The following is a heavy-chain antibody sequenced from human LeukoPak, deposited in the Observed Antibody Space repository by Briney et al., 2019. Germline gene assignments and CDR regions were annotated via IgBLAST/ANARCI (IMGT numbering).Heavy chain of an antibody. D-gene: IGHD5-18*01. V-gene: IGHV1-46*01. CDR2: INPSGGST. CDR1: GYTFTSYY. Sequence: ASVKVSCKASGYTFTSYYMHWVRQAPGQGLEWMGIINPSGGSTSYAQKFQGRVTMTRDTSTSTVYMELSSLRSEDTAVYYCARDIGKRGYSYGSCYFDYWGQGTLVTVSS. J-gene: IGHJ4*02. CDR3: ARDIGKRGYSYGSCYFDY.